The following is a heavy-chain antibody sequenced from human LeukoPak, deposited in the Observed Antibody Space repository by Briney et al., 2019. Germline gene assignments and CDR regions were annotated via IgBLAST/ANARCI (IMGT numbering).Heavy chain of an antibody. J-gene: IGHJ4*02. CDR1: GFTFSTYG. CDR3: ANEDY. CDR2: IRYDESLK. Sequence: GGSLRLSCATSGFTFSTYGMHWVRQAPGKRLEWVAFIRYDESLKFYADSVKGRFTVSRDNSRDTLYLQMTSLRDEDTAVYYCANEDYWGQGTLVTVSS. V-gene: IGHV3-30*02.